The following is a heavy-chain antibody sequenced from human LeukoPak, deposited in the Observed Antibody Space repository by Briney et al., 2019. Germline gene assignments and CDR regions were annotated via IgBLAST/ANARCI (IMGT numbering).Heavy chain of an antibody. CDR2: ISYDGSNE. CDR3: AKDHPAAIRGYFDY. CDR1: GFTFSNYA. Sequence: GGSLRLSCAASGFTFSNYAMHWVRQAPGKGLEWVAVISYDGSNEYYADSVKGRFTISRDNSKNTLYLQMNSLRAEDTAVYYCAKDHPAAIRGYFDYWGQGTLVTVSS. V-gene: IGHV3-30-3*01. D-gene: IGHD2-2*01. J-gene: IGHJ4*02.